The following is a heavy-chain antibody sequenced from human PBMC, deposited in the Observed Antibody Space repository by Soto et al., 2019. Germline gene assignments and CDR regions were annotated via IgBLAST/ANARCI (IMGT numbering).Heavy chain of an antibody. Sequence: GASVKVSCKASGYTFTSYAMHWVRQAPGQRLEWMGWINAGNGNTKYSQKFQGRVTITRDTSASTAYMELSSLRSEDTAVYYCAGDGCSSTSCYSGLSWFDPWGQGTLVTVSS. V-gene: IGHV1-3*01. CDR2: INAGNGNT. CDR3: AGDGCSSTSCYSGLSWFDP. D-gene: IGHD2-2*01. J-gene: IGHJ5*02. CDR1: GYTFTSYA.